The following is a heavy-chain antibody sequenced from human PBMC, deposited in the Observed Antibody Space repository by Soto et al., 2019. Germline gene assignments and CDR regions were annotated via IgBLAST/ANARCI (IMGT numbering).Heavy chain of an antibody. D-gene: IGHD5-18*01. V-gene: IGHV5-51*01. J-gene: IGHJ6*02. CDR1: GYSFTSYW. CDR3: ARHGGYGQGYYYYYGMDV. CDR2: IYPGDSDT. Sequence: HGASLKISCKGSGYSFTSYWIGWVRQMPGKGLEWMGIIYPGDSDTRYSPSFQGQVTISADKSISTAYLQWSSLKASDTAMYYCARHGGYGQGYYYYYGMDVWGQGTAVTVSS.